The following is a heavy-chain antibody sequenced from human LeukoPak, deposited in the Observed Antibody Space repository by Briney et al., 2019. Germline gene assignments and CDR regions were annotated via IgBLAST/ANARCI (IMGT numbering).Heavy chain of an antibody. D-gene: IGHD6-13*01. J-gene: IGHJ4*02. CDR1: GFTFSDYG. CDR2: IRSDGNSK. V-gene: IGHV3-30*02. CDR3: ATGGIASSFAY. Sequence: PGGSLRLSCAASGFTFSDYGMHWVRQAPGKGLEWVSFIRSDGNSKYYTDSVMGRLTISRDNSKSTLYLQMSSLRAEDTAVCYCATGGIASSFAYWGQGTLVTVSS.